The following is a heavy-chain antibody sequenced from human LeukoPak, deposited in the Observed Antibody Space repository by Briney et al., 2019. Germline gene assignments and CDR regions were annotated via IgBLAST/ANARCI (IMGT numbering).Heavy chain of an antibody. J-gene: IGHJ4*02. D-gene: IGHD3-3*01. Sequence: TGGSLRLSCAASGFTFSSYSMNWVRQAPGKGLEWVSCISSSSSNIYYADSVKGRLTISRDNAKNSLYLQMNSLKTEDTAVYFCTTATIYDFWNGYFKTFDYWGQGTLVTVSS. CDR1: GFTFSSYS. CDR3: TTATIYDFWNGYFKTFDY. CDR2: ISSSSSNI. V-gene: IGHV3-48*01.